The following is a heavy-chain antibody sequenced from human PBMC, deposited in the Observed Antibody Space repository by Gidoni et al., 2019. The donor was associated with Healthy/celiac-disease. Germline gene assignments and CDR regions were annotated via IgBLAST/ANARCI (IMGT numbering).Heavy chain of an antibody. V-gene: IGHV3-21*01. CDR3: ARDPGGSYGGWDDAFDI. Sequence: EVQLVESGGGLVKPGGSLRRSCAASGFPFSSYSMNWVRQAPGKGLEWVSSISSSSSYIYYADSVKGRFTISRDNAKNSLYLQMNSLRAEDTAVYYCARDPGGSYGGWDDAFDIWGQGTMVTVSS. J-gene: IGHJ3*02. CDR1: GFPFSSYS. CDR2: ISSSSSYI. D-gene: IGHD1-26*01.